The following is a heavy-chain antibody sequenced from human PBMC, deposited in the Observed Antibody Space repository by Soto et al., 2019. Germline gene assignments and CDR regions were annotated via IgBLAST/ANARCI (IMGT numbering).Heavy chain of an antibody. V-gene: IGHV3-21*01. CDR3: ARDTTTYKVNSYYYYGMDV. CDR2: ISSSSSYI. Sequence: EVQLVESGGGLVKPGGSLRLSCAASGFTFSSYSMNWVRQAPGKGLEWVSSISSSSSYIYYADSVKGRFTISRDNAKNSLYLQMNSLRAEDTAVYYCARDTTTYKVNSYYYYGMDVWGQGTTVTVSS. J-gene: IGHJ6*02. D-gene: IGHD1-1*01. CDR1: GFTFSSYS.